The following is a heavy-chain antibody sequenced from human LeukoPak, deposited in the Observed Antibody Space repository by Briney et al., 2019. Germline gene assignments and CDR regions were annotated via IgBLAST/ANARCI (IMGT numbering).Heavy chain of an antibody. CDR1: GYTFTSYA. Sequence: ASVKVSCKASGYTFTSYAMHWVRQAPGQRLEWMGWINAGNGNTKYSQEFQGRVTITRDTSASTAYMELSSLRSEDTAVYYCARVGYSSSWYPKKNYYYYYMDVWGKGTTVTISS. CDR2: INAGNGNT. CDR3: ARVGYSSSWYPKKNYYYYYMDV. J-gene: IGHJ6*03. D-gene: IGHD6-13*01. V-gene: IGHV1-3*03.